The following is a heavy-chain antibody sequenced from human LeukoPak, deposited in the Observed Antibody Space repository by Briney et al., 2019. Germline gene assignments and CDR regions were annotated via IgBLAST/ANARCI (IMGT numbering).Heavy chain of an antibody. CDR3: ARHQLLGPCFKGVCSYAFDI. V-gene: IGHV5-10-1*01. D-gene: IGHD2-8*01. Sequence: GEALQISSKGSGCGFTSYWIRWGRQRPGKGLEWVGRVDHSDSCTNYSPSFQENLTISADKSIRTAYLQWRSMKAADAATDYSARHQLLGPCFKGVCSYAFDIWGQGTMVTVSS. CDR1: GCGFTSYW. CDR2: VDHSDSCT. J-gene: IGHJ3*02.